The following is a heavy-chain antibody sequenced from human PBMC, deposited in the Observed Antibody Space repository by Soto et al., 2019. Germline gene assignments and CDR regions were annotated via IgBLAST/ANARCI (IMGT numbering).Heavy chain of an antibody. J-gene: IGHJ4*02. CDR1: GYTFTSYG. V-gene: IGHV1-18*01. CDR3: ARDLLNRPTAMTY. D-gene: IGHD5-18*01. CDR2: ISAYNGNT. Sequence: QVQLVQSGAEVKKPGASVKVSCKASGYTFTSYGISWVRQAPGQGLEWMGWISAYNGNTNYAQKLQGRVTMTTDTSKSTAYMELRRLRADDTAVYYWARDLLNRPTAMTYWGQGTLVTVSS.